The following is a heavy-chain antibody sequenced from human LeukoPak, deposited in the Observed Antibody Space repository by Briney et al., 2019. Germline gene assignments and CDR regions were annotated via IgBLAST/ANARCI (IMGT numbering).Heavy chain of an antibody. Sequence: SETLSLTCTVSGGSISSGGYYWSWIRQHPGKGLEWIGYIYYSGSTYYNPSLKSRVTISVDTSKNQFSLKLSSVTAADTAVYYCARRLIYYDSSVGDFDYWGQGTLVTVSS. V-gene: IGHV4-31*03. D-gene: IGHD3-22*01. CDR3: ARRLIYYDSSVGDFDY. J-gene: IGHJ4*02. CDR1: GGSISSGGYY. CDR2: IYYSGST.